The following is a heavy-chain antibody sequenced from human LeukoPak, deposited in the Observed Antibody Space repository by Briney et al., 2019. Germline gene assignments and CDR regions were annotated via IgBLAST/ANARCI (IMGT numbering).Heavy chain of an antibody. CDR1: GFTVSSNY. D-gene: IGHD3-10*01. CDR2: IYSGGTT. CDR3: ARHVASGGSGVDY. Sequence: GGSLRLSCAASGFTVSSNYMSWVRQAPGKGLEWVSAIYSGGTTYYADSVRGRFTISRDNSKNTLYLHMNSLRADDTAVYYCARHVASGGSGVDYWGQGTLVTVSS. J-gene: IGHJ4*02. V-gene: IGHV3-53*01.